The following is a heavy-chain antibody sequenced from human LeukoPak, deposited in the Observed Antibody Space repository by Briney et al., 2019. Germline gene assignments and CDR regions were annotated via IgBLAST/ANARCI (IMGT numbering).Heavy chain of an antibody. CDR2: IIPIFGTA. CDR3: ARETIRGLGWFDP. V-gene: IGHV1-69*13. D-gene: IGHD3-10*01. CDR1: GGTFSSYA. J-gene: IGHJ5*02. Sequence: SVKVSCKASGGTFSSYAISWVRQAPGQGLEWMGGIIPIFGTANYAQKFQGRVTITADESTSTAYMELSSLRSEDTAVYYCARETIRGLGWFDPWGQGTLVTVSS.